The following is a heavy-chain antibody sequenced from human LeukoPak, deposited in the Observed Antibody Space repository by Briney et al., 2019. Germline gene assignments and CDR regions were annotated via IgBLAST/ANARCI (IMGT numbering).Heavy chain of an antibody. CDR1: GGSISSYY. V-gene: IGHV4-59*01. D-gene: IGHD6-6*01. Sequence: SETLSLTCTVSGGSISSYYWGWIRQPPGKGLEWIGYIFYSGSTNYNPSLKSRVTISIDTSKNQFSLKLSSVTAADTAVYYCARDARPYYYYGMDVWGKGTTVTVSS. CDR2: IFYSGST. J-gene: IGHJ6*04. CDR3: ARDARPYYYYGMDV.